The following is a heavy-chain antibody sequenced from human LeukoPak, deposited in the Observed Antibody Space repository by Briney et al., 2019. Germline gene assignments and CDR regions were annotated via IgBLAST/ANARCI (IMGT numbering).Heavy chain of an antibody. CDR3: AKAPPDFWYGGDC. D-gene: IGHD3-3*01. V-gene: IGHV3-30*02. CDR1: GFTVSSYA. Sequence: GGSLRLSCAASGFTVSSYAMHWVRQAPGKGLGWVAFLRYDGSNKYYADSVKGRFTISRDNSKNTLYLQMNSLRAEDTAVYYCAKAPPDFWYGGDCWGQGTLVTVSS. CDR2: LRYDGSNK. J-gene: IGHJ4*02.